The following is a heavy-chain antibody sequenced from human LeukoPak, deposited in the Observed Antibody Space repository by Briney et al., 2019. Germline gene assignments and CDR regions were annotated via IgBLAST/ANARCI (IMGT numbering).Heavy chain of an antibody. D-gene: IGHD2/OR15-2a*01. Sequence: GASVKVSCKASGYTFTGYYMHWVRQAPGQGLEWMGWINPNSGGTNYAQKFQGRVTMTRDTSISTAYMGLSSLRSDDMAVYYCARDSMSFEYWGQGTLVTVSS. CDR1: GYTFTGYY. V-gene: IGHV1-2*02. J-gene: IGHJ4*02. CDR2: INPNSGGT. CDR3: ARDSMSFEY.